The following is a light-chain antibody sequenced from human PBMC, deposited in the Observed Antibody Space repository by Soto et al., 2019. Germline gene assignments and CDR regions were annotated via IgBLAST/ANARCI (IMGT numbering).Light chain of an antibody. Sequence: EIVLTQSPATLSLSPGERATLSCRASQSVSGYLAWYQQKPGQAPRLLMYDASNRATGLPARFSGSGSGTDFTLTISSLAPEDFAVYYGQQRSNWPSTFGGGTKVEIK. J-gene: IGKJ4*01. V-gene: IGKV3-11*01. CDR2: DAS. CDR3: QQRSNWPST. CDR1: QSVSGY.